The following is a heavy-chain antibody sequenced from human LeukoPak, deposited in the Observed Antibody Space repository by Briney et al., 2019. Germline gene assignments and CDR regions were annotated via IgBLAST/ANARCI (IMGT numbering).Heavy chain of an antibody. J-gene: IGHJ5*02. V-gene: IGHV4-59*01. CDR3: ARGGYCSSTSCALRNWFDP. CDR2: IYYSGST. D-gene: IGHD2-2*01. CDR1: GGSISSYY. Sequence: PSETLSLTCTVSGGSISSYYWSWIRQPPGKGLEWIGYIYYSGSTNYNPSLKSRVTISVDTSKNQFSLKLSSVTAADTAVYYCARGGYCSSTSCALRNWFDPWGQGTLVTVSS.